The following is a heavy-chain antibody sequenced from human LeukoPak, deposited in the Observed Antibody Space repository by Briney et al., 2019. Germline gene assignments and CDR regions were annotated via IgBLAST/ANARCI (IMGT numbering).Heavy chain of an antibody. CDR3: ARHIRFTRGFDY. J-gene: IGHJ4*02. CDR1: GGTFSGYY. D-gene: IGHD4-17*01. CDR2: INHSGST. V-gene: IGHV4-34*01. Sequence: AETLTLTCAVYGGTFSGYYWSWIRQPPGKGLEWIGEINHSGSTNYNPSLKSRITISVDTSKNQFSLKLSSVTAADTAVYYCARHIRFTRGFDYWGQGTLVSVSS.